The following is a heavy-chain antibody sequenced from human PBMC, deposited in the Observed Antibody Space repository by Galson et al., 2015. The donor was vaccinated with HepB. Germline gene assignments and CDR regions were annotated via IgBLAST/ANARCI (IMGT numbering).Heavy chain of an antibody. CDR3: AKNQDMVRGVTVYYYYYMDV. Sequence: SLRLSCAAPGFTFSSYAMSWVRQAPGKGLEWVSAISGSGGSTYYADSVKGRFTISRDNSKNTLYLQMNSLRAEDTAVYYCAKNQDMVRGVTVYYYYYMDVWGKGTTVTVSS. D-gene: IGHD3-10*01. J-gene: IGHJ6*03. CDR2: ISGSGGST. V-gene: IGHV3-23*01. CDR1: GFTFSSYA.